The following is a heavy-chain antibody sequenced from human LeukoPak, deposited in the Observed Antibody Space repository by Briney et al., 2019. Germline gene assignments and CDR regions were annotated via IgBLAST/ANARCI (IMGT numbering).Heavy chain of an antibody. V-gene: IGHV3-23*01. CDR3: AKTLRESSGREYFDL. J-gene: IGHJ2*01. Sequence: GGSLRLSCAASAFTFSTYAMSWVRQAPGKGLEWVSGVSGSGGSTYYADSVKGRFTISRDKSQNTLYLQLNSLRVEDTAEYYCAKTLRESSGREYFDLWGRGTLVTVSS. D-gene: IGHD6-19*01. CDR1: AFTFSTYA. CDR2: VSGSGGST.